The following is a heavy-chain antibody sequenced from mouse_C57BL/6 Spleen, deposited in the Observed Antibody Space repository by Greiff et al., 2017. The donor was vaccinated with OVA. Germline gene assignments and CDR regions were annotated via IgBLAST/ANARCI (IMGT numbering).Heavy chain of an antibody. CDR1: GFSFNSDCY. Sequence: VQLQQSGPSLVRPSQTLSLTCTVTGFSFNSDCYWFWIRQSPGNKLEYIAYTFYSGIPYYNPSLESRTSITRDTSTNQFSLKLRSVTTEDTATYDGAGERAYSNDRYFDVWGTGTTVTVSS. D-gene: IGHD2-12*01. CDR2: TFYSGIP. J-gene: IGHJ1*03. V-gene: IGHV3-3*01. CDR3: AGERAYSNDRYFDV.